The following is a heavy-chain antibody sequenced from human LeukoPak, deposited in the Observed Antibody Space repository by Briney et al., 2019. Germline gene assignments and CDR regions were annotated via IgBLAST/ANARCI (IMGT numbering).Heavy chain of an antibody. D-gene: IGHD6-19*01. V-gene: IGHV1-2*02. Sequence: ASVKVSSKASGYTFTGYYMHWGRQAPGQGLEWMEWINPNSGGTNYAQKFQGRVTMTRDTSISTAYMELSRLRSDDTAVYYCARDATYSSGWYIDPWGQGTLVSVFS. CDR2: INPNSGGT. J-gene: IGHJ5*02. CDR1: GYTFTGYY. CDR3: ARDATYSSGWYIDP.